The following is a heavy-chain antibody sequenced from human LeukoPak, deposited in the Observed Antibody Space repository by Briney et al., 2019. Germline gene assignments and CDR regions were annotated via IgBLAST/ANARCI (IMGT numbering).Heavy chain of an antibody. J-gene: IGHJ5*02. Sequence: ASVKVSCKVSGYTLTELSMHWVRQAPGKGLEWMGGFDPEDGETIYAQKFQGRVTMTEGTSTDTAYMELSSLRSEDTAVYYCATGREFFPGWWFDPWGQGTLVTVSS. D-gene: IGHD3-3*01. CDR1: GYTLTELS. V-gene: IGHV1-24*01. CDR3: ATGREFFPGWWFDP. CDR2: FDPEDGET.